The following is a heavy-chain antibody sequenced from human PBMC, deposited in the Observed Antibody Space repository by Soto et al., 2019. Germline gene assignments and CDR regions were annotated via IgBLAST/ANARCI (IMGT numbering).Heavy chain of an antibody. J-gene: IGHJ6*02. Sequence: QVQLVQSGGEVKKPGASVKVSCKASGYTFTNYGISWVRQAPGQGLEWMGWISGYNGNTNYAQKFQGRVTMTTDTSRTTAYMGRRSLRSDDTDLYYCARVYCSRTSCYALYHYGMDVWGQGTTVTVSS. CDR3: ARVYCSRTSCYALYHYGMDV. V-gene: IGHV1-18*01. D-gene: IGHD2-2*01. CDR1: GYTFTNYG. CDR2: ISGYNGNT.